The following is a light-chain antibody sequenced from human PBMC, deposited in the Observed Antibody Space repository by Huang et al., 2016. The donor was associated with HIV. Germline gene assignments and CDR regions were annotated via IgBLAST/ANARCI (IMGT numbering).Light chain of an antibody. CDR2: DAA. CDR3: QQRSNWPPVT. Sequence: EIILTQFPGTLSLSPGDRATLSCRASQSISNYLIWYQQRPGQAPRLLIYDAANRATGIPARFSGRGSGTNFTLTISSLEPEDFAIYYCQQRSNWPPVTFGQGTRL. J-gene: IGKJ5*01. CDR1: QSISNY. V-gene: IGKV3-11*01.